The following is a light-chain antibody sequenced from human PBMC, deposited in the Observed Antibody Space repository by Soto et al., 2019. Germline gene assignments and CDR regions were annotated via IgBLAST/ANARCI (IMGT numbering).Light chain of an antibody. J-gene: IGKJ1*01. V-gene: IGKV3-20*01. Sequence: DSVLTQSPGTLSLSPGERATLSCRASQSVSSFLAWYQKKPGQAPRLLIYGASSRATGIPDRFSGSGSGTDFTLTISRLEPEDFAVYYCQQYGSSPNTFGQGTKVDIK. CDR3: QQYGSSPNT. CDR1: QSVSSF. CDR2: GAS.